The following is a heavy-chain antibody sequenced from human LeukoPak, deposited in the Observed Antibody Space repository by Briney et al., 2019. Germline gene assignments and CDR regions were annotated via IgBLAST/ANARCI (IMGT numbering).Heavy chain of an antibody. J-gene: IGHJ4*02. CDR2: INPNSGGT. CDR3: ARDLLFAYYYDSSGFGFDY. CDR1: GYTFTGYY. D-gene: IGHD3-22*01. V-gene: IGHV1-2*02. Sequence: ASVKVSCKASGYTFTGYYMHWVRQAPGQGLEWMGWINPNSGGTNYAQKFQGRVTMTRDTSISTAYMELSRLRSDDTAVYYCARDLLFAYYYDSSGFGFDYWGQGTLVTVSS.